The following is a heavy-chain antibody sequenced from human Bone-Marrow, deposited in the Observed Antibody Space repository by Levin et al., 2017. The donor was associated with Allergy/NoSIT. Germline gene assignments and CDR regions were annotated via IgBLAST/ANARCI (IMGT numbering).Heavy chain of an antibody. Sequence: AGGSLRLSCAASGFTFSSYAMSWVRQAPGKGLEWVSAISGSGGSTYYADSVKGRFTISRDNSKNTLYLQMNSLRAEDTAVYYCAIERIVGAYYYYYGMDVWGQGTTVTVSS. CDR3: AIERIVGAYYYYYGMDV. CDR1: GFTFSSYA. V-gene: IGHV3-23*01. J-gene: IGHJ6*02. CDR2: ISGSGGST. D-gene: IGHD1-26*01.